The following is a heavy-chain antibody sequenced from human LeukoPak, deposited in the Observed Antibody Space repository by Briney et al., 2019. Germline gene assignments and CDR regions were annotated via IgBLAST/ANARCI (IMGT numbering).Heavy chain of an antibody. CDR1: GFTFSSYG. Sequence: GGSLRLSCAASGFTFSSYGMHWVRQAPGKGLEWVAFIRYDGSNKYYADSVKGRFTISRDNSKNTLYLQMNSLRVEDTAVYYCASGGPTRGTLDYWGQGTLVTVSS. CDR2: IRYDGSNK. CDR3: ASGGPTRGTLDY. J-gene: IGHJ4*02. D-gene: IGHD1-26*01. V-gene: IGHV3-30*02.